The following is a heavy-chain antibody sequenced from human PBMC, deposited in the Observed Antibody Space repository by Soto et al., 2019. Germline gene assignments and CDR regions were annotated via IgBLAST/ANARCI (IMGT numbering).Heavy chain of an antibody. CDR2: ISSSSTI. D-gene: IGHD3-16*01. CDR1: GFTFSSYS. V-gene: IGHV3-48*04. Sequence: GGSLRLTCAASGFTFSSYSMNWVRQAPGKGLEWVSYISSSSTIYYADSVKGRFTISRDNAKNSLYLQMNSLRAEDTAVYYCARLQGEGNWFDPWGQGTLVTVSS. CDR3: ARLQGEGNWFDP. J-gene: IGHJ5*02.